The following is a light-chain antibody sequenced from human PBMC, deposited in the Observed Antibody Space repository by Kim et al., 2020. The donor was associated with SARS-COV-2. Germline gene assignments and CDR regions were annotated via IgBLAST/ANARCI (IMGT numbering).Light chain of an antibody. CDR1: QSLQHSDGKIS. V-gene: IGKV2D-29*01. CDR3: MQGLQRLYS. Sequence: QPASISCKASQSLQHSDGKISLYWYLQKPGQPPQLLIYEVSKRFSGVPERFSGSGSGTDFTLKISRVEAEDVGLYYCMQGLQRLYSFGQGTKLEI. CDR2: EVS. J-gene: IGKJ2*03.